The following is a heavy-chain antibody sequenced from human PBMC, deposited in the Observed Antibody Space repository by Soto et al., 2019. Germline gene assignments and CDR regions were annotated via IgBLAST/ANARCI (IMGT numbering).Heavy chain of an antibody. CDR1: GYTFSGCW. V-gene: IGHV3-15*01. D-gene: IGHD1-26*01. CDR2: IKSKIDGGTT. Sequence: GGSLRLSCAASGYTFSGCWMSWVRQAPGKGLEWVGRIKSKIDGGTTDYAAPVQGRFTISRDDSKNTLYLQMNSLKTEDTAVYYCTQHHVGPYLDYWGQGSLVTVSS. CDR3: TQHHVGPYLDY. J-gene: IGHJ4*02.